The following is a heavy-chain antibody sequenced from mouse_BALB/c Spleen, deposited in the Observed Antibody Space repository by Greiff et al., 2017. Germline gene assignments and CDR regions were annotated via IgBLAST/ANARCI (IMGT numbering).Heavy chain of an antibody. D-gene: IGHD2-4*01. V-gene: IGHV5-2*01. Sequence: EVKLMESGGGLVQPGESLKLSCESNEYEFPSHDMSWVRKTPEKRLELVAAINSDGGSTYYPDTMERRFIISRDNTKKTLYLQMSSLRSEDTALYYCARRGDDYDWYFDVWGAGTTVTVSS. CDR1: EYEFPSHD. CDR3: ARRGDDYDWYFDV. J-gene: IGHJ1*01. CDR2: INSDGGST.